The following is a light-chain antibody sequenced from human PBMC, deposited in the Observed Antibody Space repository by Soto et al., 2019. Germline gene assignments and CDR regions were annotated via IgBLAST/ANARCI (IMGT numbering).Light chain of an antibody. V-gene: IGKV1-5*01. CDR1: QTIRRW. CDR2: DAS. CDR3: QHYNSDPWT. Sequence: DIEMTQSPSTLPAYVGDRLTITCRASQTIRRWLAWYQQRPGKAPKFLIYDASTLESGVPARFSGSGSETEFTLTISSPQPEDSATYYCQHYNSDPWTFGQGTKVDIK. J-gene: IGKJ1*01.